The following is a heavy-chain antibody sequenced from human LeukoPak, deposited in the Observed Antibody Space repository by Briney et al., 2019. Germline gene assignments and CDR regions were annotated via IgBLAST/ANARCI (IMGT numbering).Heavy chain of an antibody. CDR2: IYYSGST. CDR3: ARGDWYGGNYYYYYMDV. D-gene: IGHD4-23*01. V-gene: IGHV4-59*01. Sequence: ETLSLTCTVSGGSISSYYWSWIRQPPGKGLEWIGYIYYSGSTNYNPSLKSRVTISVDTSKNQFSLKLSSVTAADTAVYYCARGDWYGGNYYYYYMDVWGKGTTVTVSS. CDR1: GGSISSYY. J-gene: IGHJ6*03.